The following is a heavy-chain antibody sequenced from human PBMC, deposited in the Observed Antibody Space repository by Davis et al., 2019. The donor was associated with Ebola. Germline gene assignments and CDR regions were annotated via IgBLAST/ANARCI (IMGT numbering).Heavy chain of an antibody. CDR1: GYTFTTYA. V-gene: IGHV7-4-1*02. Sequence: ASVKVSCKASGYTFTTYAINWVRQAPGQGLEWMGWINTNTGNPTYAQGFTGRFLFSLDTSVSTAFLQISSLKAEDTGVYYCAREDWSSYDASGYSNWGQGTLVTVSS. CDR3: AREDWSSYDASGYSN. D-gene: IGHD3-22*01. J-gene: IGHJ4*02. CDR2: INTNTGNP.